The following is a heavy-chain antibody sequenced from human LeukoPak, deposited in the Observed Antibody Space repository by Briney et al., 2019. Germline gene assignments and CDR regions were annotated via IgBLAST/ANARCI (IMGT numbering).Heavy chain of an antibody. J-gene: IGHJ4*02. CDR1: GFTFSSFG. Sequence: GGSLRLSCAVSGFTFSSFGMHWVRQAPGKGLEWVAVLSYDGSNRYYADSVKGRFTISRDNSKNTLYLQMNSLRAEDTAVYYCAKDASTVTLHADYWGQGTLVTVSS. D-gene: IGHD4-17*01. CDR2: LSYDGSNR. V-gene: IGHV3-30*18. CDR3: AKDASTVTLHADY.